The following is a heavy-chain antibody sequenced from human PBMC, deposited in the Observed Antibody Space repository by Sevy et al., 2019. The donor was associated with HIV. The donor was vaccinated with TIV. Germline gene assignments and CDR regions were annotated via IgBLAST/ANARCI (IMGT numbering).Heavy chain of an antibody. Sequence: GGSLRLSCAASEFTFSKYSRSWVRQPPGKGLEWVSTLSFGCDEINYADSVKGRFTISRDNSKSSVYLQMNNLRPEDTAVYYCAREGCTKPHDYWGQGTLVTVSS. V-gene: IGHV3-23*01. D-gene: IGHD2-8*01. CDR3: AREGCTKPHDY. CDR1: EFTFSKYS. J-gene: IGHJ4*02. CDR2: LSFGCDEI.